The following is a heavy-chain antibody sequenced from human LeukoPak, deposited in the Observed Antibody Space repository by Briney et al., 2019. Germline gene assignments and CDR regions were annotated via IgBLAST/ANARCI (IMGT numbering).Heavy chain of an antibody. CDR1: GYTFTSYD. CDR2: MNPNSGNT. Sequence: ASVKVSCKASGYTFTSYDINWVRQATGQGLEWMGWMNPNSGNTGYAQKFQGRVTMTRNTSISIAYMELSSLRSEDTAVYYCARDKGIYGGNWFDPWGQGTLVTVSS. CDR3: ARDKGIYGGNWFDP. V-gene: IGHV1-8*01. J-gene: IGHJ5*02. D-gene: IGHD4-23*01.